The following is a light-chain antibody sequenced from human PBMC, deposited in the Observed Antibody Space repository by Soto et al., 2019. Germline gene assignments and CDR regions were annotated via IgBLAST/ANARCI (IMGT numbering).Light chain of an antibody. CDR3: NSYTSSSTWI. CDR1: SSDVGGYNY. J-gene: IGLJ2*01. CDR2: EVS. V-gene: IGLV2-14*01. Sequence: QSALTQPASVSGSPGQSITISCTGTSSDVGGYNYVSWYQQHPGKAPKLMIYEVSNRPSGASDRFSGSKSGNTASLTISGLQAEDEADYYCNSYTSSSTWIFGGGTQLTVL.